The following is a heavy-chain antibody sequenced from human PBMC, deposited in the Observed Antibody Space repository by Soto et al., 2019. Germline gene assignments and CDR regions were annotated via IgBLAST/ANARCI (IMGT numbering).Heavy chain of an antibody. CDR1: GDRFSTYA. CDR2: IITFFGAA. CDR3: ARGGKERFRGSGMDV. V-gene: IGHV1-69*01. Sequence: QVQLVQSGAEVRQPGSSVRVSCKASGDRFSTYAFNWVRQAPGQGLEWLGGIITFFGAAMYAQKFQGRVTITADEVTTTAYMELSGLRSEDTAVYFCARGGKERFRGSGMDVWGQGTTVTVSS. J-gene: IGHJ6*02. D-gene: IGHD1-1*01.